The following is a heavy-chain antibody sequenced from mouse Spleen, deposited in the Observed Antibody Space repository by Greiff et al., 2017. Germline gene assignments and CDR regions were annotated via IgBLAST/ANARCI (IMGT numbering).Heavy chain of an antibody. CDR2: IYPGNSDT. Sequence: VQLQQPGAELVKPGASVKLSCKASGYTFTSYWMHWVKQRPGQGLEWIGAIYPGNSDTSYNQKFKGKAKLTAVTSASTAYMELSSLTNEDSAVYYCTREGPYDVGYYAMDYWGQGTSVTVSS. CDR3: TREGPYDVGYYAMDY. CDR1: GYTFTSYW. V-gene: IGHV1-5*01. J-gene: IGHJ4*01. D-gene: IGHD2-14*01.